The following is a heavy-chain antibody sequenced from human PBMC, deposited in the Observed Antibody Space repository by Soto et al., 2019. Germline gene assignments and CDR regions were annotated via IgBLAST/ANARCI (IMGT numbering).Heavy chain of an antibody. V-gene: IGHV4-30-4*01. J-gene: IGHJ5*02. D-gene: IGHD1-20*01. Sequence: QVQLQESGPGLVKPSQTLSLTCTVSGGSISSGDYYWSWIRQPPGKGLEWIGYIYYSGRTYYNPSPKSRFTISVDSTKKQLSLKLRSVTAAYQAVYYCARADNLVSLGPCFDPWGQGTLVTVSS. CDR2: IYYSGRT. CDR1: GGSISSGDYY. CDR3: ARADNLVSLGPCFDP.